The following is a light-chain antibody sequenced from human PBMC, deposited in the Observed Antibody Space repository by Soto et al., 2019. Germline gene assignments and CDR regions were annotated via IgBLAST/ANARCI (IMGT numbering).Light chain of an antibody. J-gene: IGLJ2*01. CDR3: SSYAGSNNVL. Sequence: QSVLTQPPSASGSPRQSVTISCTGTSSDVGAYNYVSWYQQHPGKAPKLMIYEVTKRPSGVPDRFSGSKFGNTASLTVSGLQAEDEADYFCSSYAGSNNVLFGGGTKLTVL. CDR1: SSDVGAYNY. V-gene: IGLV2-8*01. CDR2: EVT.